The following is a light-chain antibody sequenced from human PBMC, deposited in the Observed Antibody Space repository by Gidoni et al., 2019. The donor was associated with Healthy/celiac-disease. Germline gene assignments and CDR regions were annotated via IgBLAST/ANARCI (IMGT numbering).Light chain of an antibody. V-gene: IGKV1-9*01. CDR3: QQLNSYLWT. CDR2: AAS. J-gene: IGKJ1*01. CDR1: QGISSY. Sequence: IQFTQSPSFLSASVGDRVTITCRASQGISSYLAWYQQKPGKAPKLLIDAASTLQSGVPSRFSGSGSGTEFTLTISSLQPEDFATYYCQQLNSYLWTFGQGTKVEIK.